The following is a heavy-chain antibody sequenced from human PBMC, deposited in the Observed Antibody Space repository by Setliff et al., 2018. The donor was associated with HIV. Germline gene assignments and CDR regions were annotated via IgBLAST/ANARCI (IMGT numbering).Heavy chain of an antibody. J-gene: IGHJ5*02. CDR1: GYTFATSW. V-gene: IGHV5-51*01. D-gene: IGHD3-10*01. Sequence: PGESLKISCKTFGYTFATSWIAWVRQKPGKGLGWMGIIYPDDSDTRYSPYFEDHVYISVDKSINIAYLEWKALKAADSAMYYCATYGEGAPTSWFDPWGQGTLVTVSS. CDR3: ATYGEGAPTSWFDP. CDR2: IYPDDSDT.